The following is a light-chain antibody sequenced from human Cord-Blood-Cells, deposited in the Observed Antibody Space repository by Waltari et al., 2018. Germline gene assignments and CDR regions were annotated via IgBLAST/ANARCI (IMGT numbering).Light chain of an antibody. Sequence: DIQMTQSPSSLSASVGDRVTITCRASQSISSYLNWYQQKPGKALKLLIYAASSLQSGVPSRFSGSGSGTDFTLTISSLQPEDFATYYCQQSYSTPITFGQGTRLGIK. V-gene: IGKV1-39*01. J-gene: IGKJ5*01. CDR1: QSISSY. CDR3: QQSYSTPIT. CDR2: AAS.